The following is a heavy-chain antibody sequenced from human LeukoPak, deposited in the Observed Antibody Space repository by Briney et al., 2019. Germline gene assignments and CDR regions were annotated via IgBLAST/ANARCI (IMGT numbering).Heavy chain of an antibody. Sequence: GESLKISCQASGYSFTSSWIGWARQMPGKGLEWMAIINPGDSDTRYSPSFQGQVTISADKSISTAYLQWTSLKASDTAIYYCARPGQRYYDSSGYYYLDYWGQGTLVTVSS. CDR1: GYSFTSSW. CDR2: INPGDSDT. J-gene: IGHJ4*02. D-gene: IGHD3-22*01. CDR3: ARPGQRYYDSSGYYYLDY. V-gene: IGHV5-51*01.